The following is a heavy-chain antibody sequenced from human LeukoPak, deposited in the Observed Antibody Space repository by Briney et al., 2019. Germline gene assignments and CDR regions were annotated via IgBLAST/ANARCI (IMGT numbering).Heavy chain of an antibody. J-gene: IGHJ5*02. CDR1: GYSISSGYY. CDR3: ARDGVVAINWFDP. V-gene: IGHV4-38-2*02. D-gene: IGHD3-22*01. Sequence: MSSETLSLTCTVSGYSISSGYYWGWIRQPPGQGLEWIGSIYHSGSTYYNPSLKSRVTISVDTSKNQFSLKLSSVTAADTAVYYCARDGVVAINWFDPWGQGTLVTVSS. CDR2: IYHSGST.